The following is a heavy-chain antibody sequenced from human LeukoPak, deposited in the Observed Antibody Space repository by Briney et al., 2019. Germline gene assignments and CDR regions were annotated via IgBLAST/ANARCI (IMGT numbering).Heavy chain of an antibody. Sequence: PSETLSLTCTVSGGSISGAYNWSWIRQPAGKGLEWIGRIYISGSTNYNPSLKSRVTMSVDTSKNQFSLKLSSVTAADTAVYYCARDRGTWNDDGFDYWGQGTLVTVSS. CDR1: GGSISGAYN. V-gene: IGHV4-4*07. CDR2: IYISGST. J-gene: IGHJ4*02. D-gene: IGHD1-1*01. CDR3: ARDRGTWNDDGFDY.